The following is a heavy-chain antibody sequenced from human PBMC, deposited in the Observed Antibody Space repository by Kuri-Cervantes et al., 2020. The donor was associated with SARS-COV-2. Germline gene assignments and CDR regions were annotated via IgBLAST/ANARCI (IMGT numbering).Heavy chain of an antibody. CDR2: INSDGSST. D-gene: IGHD3-3*01. Sequence: LSLTCAASGFTFSGHWIHWVRQAPGKGLVWVSRINSDGSSTSYADSVKGRFTISRDNAKNTLYLQMNSLRAEDTAVYYCARDRPLRFLEWTRNFDYWGQGTLVTVSS. J-gene: IGHJ4*02. V-gene: IGHV3-74*01. CDR1: GFTFSGHW. CDR3: ARDRPLRFLEWTRNFDY.